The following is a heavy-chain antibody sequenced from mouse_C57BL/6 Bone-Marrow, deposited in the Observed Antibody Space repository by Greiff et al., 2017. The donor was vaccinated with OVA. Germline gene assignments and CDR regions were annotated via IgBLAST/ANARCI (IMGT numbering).Heavy chain of an antibody. J-gene: IGHJ2*01. V-gene: IGHV3-8*01. D-gene: IGHD1-1*01. Sequence: EVKLMESGPGLAKPSQTLSLTCSVSGYSITSDDWNWIRKFPGNKLEYMGYIRYSGSTYYNPSLKSRISITRDTSKNQYYVQLNSVTTEDTATYYCARYQDGSSSFDYWGQGTTLTVSS. CDR1: GYSITSDD. CDR3: ARYQDGSSSFDY. CDR2: IRYSGST.